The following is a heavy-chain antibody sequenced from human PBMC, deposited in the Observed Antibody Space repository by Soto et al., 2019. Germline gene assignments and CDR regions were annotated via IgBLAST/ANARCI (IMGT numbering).Heavy chain of an antibody. V-gene: IGHV4-39*01. CDR3: GSGPSTTWIDN. CDR1: GGSITSHHYY. CDR2: SYSGGNT. J-gene: IGHJ4*02. Sequence: QLQVQESGPGQVKPSQTLSLTCTVSGGSITSHHYYWGWIRQPPGKGLEWIGSSYSGGNTYYNPSLRSRLTIIVDTAKNLFPLKLNSVTAADSAIYYCGSGPSTTWIDNWGLGTQVSVSS. D-gene: IGHD2-2*01.